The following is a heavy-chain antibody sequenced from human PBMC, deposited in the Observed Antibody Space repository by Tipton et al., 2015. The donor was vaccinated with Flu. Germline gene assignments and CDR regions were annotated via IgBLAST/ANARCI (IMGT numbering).Heavy chain of an antibody. CDR1: GYSISSGYY. D-gene: IGHD6-13*01. CDR2: IYHSGST. J-gene: IGHJ3*02. V-gene: IGHV4-38-2*02. CDR3: ARDRGIAAAGLDAFDI. Sequence: TLSLTCTVSGYSISSGYYWGWIRQPPGKGLEWIGSIYHSGSTYYNPSLKSRVTISVDTSKNQFSLKLSSVTAADTAVYYCARDRGIAAAGLDAFDIWGQGTMVTVSS.